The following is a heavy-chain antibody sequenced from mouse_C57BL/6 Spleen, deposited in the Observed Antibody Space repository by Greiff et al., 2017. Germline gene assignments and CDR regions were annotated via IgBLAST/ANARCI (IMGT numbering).Heavy chain of an antibody. CDR3: ARSYYYGSSYDYFDY. Sequence: EVKLVESGGGLVKPGGSLKLSCAASGFTFSDYGMHWVRQAPEKGLEWVAYISSGSSTIYYADTVKGRFTISRDNAKNTLFLQMTSLRSEDTAMYYCARSYYYGSSYDYFDYWGQGTTLTVSS. V-gene: IGHV5-17*01. CDR1: GFTFSDYG. D-gene: IGHD1-1*01. J-gene: IGHJ2*01. CDR2: ISSGSSTI.